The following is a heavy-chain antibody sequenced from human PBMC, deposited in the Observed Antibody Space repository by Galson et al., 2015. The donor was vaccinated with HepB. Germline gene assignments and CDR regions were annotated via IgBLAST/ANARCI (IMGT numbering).Heavy chain of an antibody. CDR3: AREFSSGYLGFDY. CDR1: GGTFSSYT. Sequence: VKVSCKASGGTFSSYTISWVRQAPGQGLEWMGRIIPILGIANYAQKFQGRVTITADKSTSTAYMELSSLRSEDTAVYYCAREFSSGYLGFDYWGQGTLVTVSS. J-gene: IGHJ4*02. D-gene: IGHD3-22*01. CDR2: IIPILGIA. V-gene: IGHV1-69*04.